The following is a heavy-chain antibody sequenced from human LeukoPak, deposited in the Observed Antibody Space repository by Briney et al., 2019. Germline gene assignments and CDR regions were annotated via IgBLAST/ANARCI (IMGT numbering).Heavy chain of an antibody. CDR2: INSDGSST. Sequence: PGGSLGLSCAASGFTFSRYSMNWVRQAPGKGLEWVSRINSDGSSTSYADSVKGRFTISRDNAKNTLYLQMNSLRAEDTAVYYCARDRGYDNAFDIWGQGTMVTVSS. CDR1: GFTFSRYS. D-gene: IGHD5-12*01. V-gene: IGHV3-74*01. CDR3: ARDRGYDNAFDI. J-gene: IGHJ3*02.